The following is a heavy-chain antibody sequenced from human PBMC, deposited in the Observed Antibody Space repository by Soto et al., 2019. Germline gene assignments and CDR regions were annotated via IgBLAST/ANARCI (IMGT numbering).Heavy chain of an antibody. J-gene: IGHJ3*02. CDR1: GYTFTSYD. CDR3: ATEERIAFDI. CDR2: MNPNSGNT. D-gene: IGHD1-26*01. V-gene: IGHV1-8*01. Sequence: ASVKVSCKASGYTFTSYDINWVRQATGQELDWMGWMNPNSGNTVYAQKFQGRVTMTRNTSISTAYMELSSLRSEDVAVYFCATEERIAFDIWGKGIMVIVSS.